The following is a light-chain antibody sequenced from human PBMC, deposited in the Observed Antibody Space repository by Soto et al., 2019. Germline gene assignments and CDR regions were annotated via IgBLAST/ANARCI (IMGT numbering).Light chain of an antibody. Sequence: QSVLTQPASVSGSPGQAITIYCTGTSSDVGDYNYVSWYQQVPGKDPKVMVYEVSNRPSGVSNRFSGSKSGITASLTISGLQAEEEANYYCSSYTSRNTYVFGTGTKLTVL. CDR2: EVS. CDR1: SSDVGDYNY. J-gene: IGLJ1*01. CDR3: SSYTSRNTYV. V-gene: IGLV2-14*01.